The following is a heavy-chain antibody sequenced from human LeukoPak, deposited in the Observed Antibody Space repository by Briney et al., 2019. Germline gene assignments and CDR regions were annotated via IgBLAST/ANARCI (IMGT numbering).Heavy chain of an antibody. V-gene: IGHV4-39*01. J-gene: IGHJ5*02. CDR3: ARQQSDTSLFDP. CDR1: GDSISSTSYY. CDR2: IFYSGSA. D-gene: IGHD2-21*02. Sequence: PSETLSLTCIVSGDSISSTSYYWAWIRQPPGKGLEWIGMIFYSGSAYYTPSLRGRVTLSVDTSRNQFSLNLISVTAADTGVYFCARQQSDTSLFDPWGQGTLVTVSS.